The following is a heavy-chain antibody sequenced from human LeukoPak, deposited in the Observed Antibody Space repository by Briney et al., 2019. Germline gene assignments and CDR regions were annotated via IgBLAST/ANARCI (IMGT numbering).Heavy chain of an antibody. CDR3: ARAWGRVPAAGRYNWFDP. V-gene: IGHV4-34*01. CDR1: GGSFSGYY. J-gene: IGHJ5*02. CDR2: INHSGST. Sequence: SETLSLTCAVYGGSFSGYYWSWIRQPPGKGLEWIGEINHSGSTNYNPSLKSRVTISVDTSKNQFSLKLSSVTAADTAVYYCARAWGRVPAAGRYNWFDPWGQGTLVTVSS. D-gene: IGHD2-2*01.